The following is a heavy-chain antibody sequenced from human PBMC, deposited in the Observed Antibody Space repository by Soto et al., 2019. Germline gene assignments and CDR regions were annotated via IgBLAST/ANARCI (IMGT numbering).Heavy chain of an antibody. Sequence: GGSLRLSCAASGFTFDDYAMHWVRQAPGKGLEWVSGISWNSGSIGYADSVKGRFTISRDNAKNSLYLQMNSLRAEDTALYYCAKDPQIGMTTVTTDAAFDIWGQGTMVTVSS. J-gene: IGHJ3*02. CDR2: ISWNSGSI. CDR3: AKDPQIGMTTVTTDAAFDI. CDR1: GFTFDDYA. D-gene: IGHD4-17*01. V-gene: IGHV3-9*01.